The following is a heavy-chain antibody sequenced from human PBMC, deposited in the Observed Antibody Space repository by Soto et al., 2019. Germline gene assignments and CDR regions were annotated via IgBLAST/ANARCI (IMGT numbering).Heavy chain of an antibody. CDR2: INHSGST. Sequence: SETLSLTCSVSGGSVSSGSYHWSWIRQPPGTGLEWIGEINHSGSTNYNPSLKSRVAISVDTSKNQFSLKLTSVTAADTAVYYCARDKITGLFDYWGQGTLVTVSS. D-gene: IGHD2-8*02. CDR1: GGSVSSGSYH. CDR3: ARDKITGLFDY. V-gene: IGHV4-39*07. J-gene: IGHJ4*02.